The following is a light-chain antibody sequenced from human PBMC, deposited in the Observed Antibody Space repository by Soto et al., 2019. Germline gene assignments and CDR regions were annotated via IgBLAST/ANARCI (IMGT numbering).Light chain of an antibody. CDR2: EGS. CDR3: FSYAGSSTPFV. Sequence: QSALTQPASVSGSPGQSITISCTGTSSDVGSYNLVSWYQQHPGKAPKLMIYEGSKRPSGVSNRFSGSKSGNTASLTISGLPAEDEADYYCFSYAGSSTPFVFGNGTKLTVL. CDR1: SSDVGSYNL. J-gene: IGLJ1*01. V-gene: IGLV2-23*01.